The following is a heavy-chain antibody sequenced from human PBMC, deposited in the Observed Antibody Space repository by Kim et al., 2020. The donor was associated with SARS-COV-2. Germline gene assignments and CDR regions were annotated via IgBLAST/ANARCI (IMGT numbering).Heavy chain of an antibody. Sequence: SVKVSCKASGGTFSSYAISWVRQAPGQGLEWMGGIIPIFGTANYAQKFQGRVTITADESTSTAYMELSSLRSEDTAVYYCARAMYYYGSGVRWGGIDYWGQGTLVTVSS. V-gene: IGHV1-69*13. D-gene: IGHD3-10*01. CDR3: ARAMYYYGSGVRWGGIDY. J-gene: IGHJ4*02. CDR1: GGTFSSYA. CDR2: IIPIFGTA.